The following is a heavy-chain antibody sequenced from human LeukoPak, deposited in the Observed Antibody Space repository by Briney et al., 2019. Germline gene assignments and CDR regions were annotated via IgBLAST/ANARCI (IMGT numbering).Heavy chain of an antibody. J-gene: IGHJ3*01. V-gene: IGHV1-46*01. CDR2: INPSGGST. CDR1: GYTFTSYY. D-gene: IGHD1-26*01. Sequence: ASVKVSCKASGYTFTSYYMHWVRQAPGQGLEWMGIINPSGGSTSYAQKFQGRVTMTRDTSISTAYMELSRLRSDDTAVYYCARGASGTLYGAFDAWGQGTMVTVSS. CDR3: ARGASGTLYGAFDA.